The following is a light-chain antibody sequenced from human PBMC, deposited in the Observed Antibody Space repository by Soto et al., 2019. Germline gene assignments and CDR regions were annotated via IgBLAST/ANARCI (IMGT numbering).Light chain of an antibody. V-gene: IGKV1-27*01. J-gene: IGKJ1*01. CDR2: AAS. CDR3: EQNNTVPRT. Sequence: DIQMTQSPSSLSASVGDRVTITCRASQGISHFLAWYQQKPGKVHKLRIYAASILQSGVPPRFSGSGSWTDFTLTISSRQPEDVATYYCEQNNTVPRTIGQGTKVEI. CDR1: QGISHF.